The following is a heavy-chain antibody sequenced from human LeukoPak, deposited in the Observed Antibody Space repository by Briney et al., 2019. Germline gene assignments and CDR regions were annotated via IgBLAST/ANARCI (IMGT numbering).Heavy chain of an antibody. J-gene: IGHJ4*02. CDR2: ISYDGSNK. Sequence: GRSLRLSCAASGFTFSSYGMHWVRQAPGKGLEWVAVISYDGSNKYYADSVKGRFTISRDNSKNTLYLQMNSLRAEDTAVYYCAKSVPYYYDSSGYHLDYWGQGTLVTVSS. D-gene: IGHD3-22*01. CDR1: GFTFSSYG. CDR3: AKSVPYYYDSSGYHLDY. V-gene: IGHV3-30*18.